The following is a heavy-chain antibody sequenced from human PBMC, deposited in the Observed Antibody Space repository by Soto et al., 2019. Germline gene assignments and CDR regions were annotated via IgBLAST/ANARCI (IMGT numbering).Heavy chain of an antibody. CDR3: ARERSVVVAAARLEWDYYYMDV. CDR1: GFTLISYW. CDR2: IKQVGSEK. Sequence: EVHLVESGGGLVQPGGSLRRSCAASGFTLISYWMSWVRQAPGKGLERLANIKQVGSEKYYVDSVKGRFTISRDNAKNSLYLQMNSLRAEDTAVYYCARERSVVVAAARLEWDYYYMDVWGKGTTVTVSS. V-gene: IGHV3-7*01. J-gene: IGHJ6*03. D-gene: IGHD2-15*01.